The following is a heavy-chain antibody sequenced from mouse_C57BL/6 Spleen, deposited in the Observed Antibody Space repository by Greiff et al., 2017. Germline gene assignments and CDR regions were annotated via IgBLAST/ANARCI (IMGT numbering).Heavy chain of an antibody. CDR3: ERDGSSYVGAMDY. Sequence: EVKLMESGPGLVKPSQSLSLTCSVTGYSITSGYYWNWIRQFPGNKLEWMGYISYDGSNNYNPSLKNRISITRDTSKNQLFLKLNSVTTEDTATYYGERDGSSYVGAMDYWGQGT. CDR2: ISYDGSN. D-gene: IGHD1-1*01. J-gene: IGHJ4*01. V-gene: IGHV3-6*01. CDR1: GYSITSGYY.